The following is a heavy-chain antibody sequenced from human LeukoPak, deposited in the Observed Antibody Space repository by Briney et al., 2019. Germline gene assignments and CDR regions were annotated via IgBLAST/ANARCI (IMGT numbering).Heavy chain of an antibody. V-gene: IGHV1-8*01. CDR2: IIPNSGNT. Sequence: ASLKVSCKASGYTFTSYNINRVRQATGEGLEWIGGIIPNSGNTGYAQKFKGRVTMTRNTSISTAYMELSSLRSEDTAVFFFFKQKTAYEIAAYHYWGQGTLVTVSS. D-gene: IGHD6-6*01. CDR1: GYTFTSYN. CDR3: FKQKTAYEIAAYHY. J-gene: IGHJ4*02.